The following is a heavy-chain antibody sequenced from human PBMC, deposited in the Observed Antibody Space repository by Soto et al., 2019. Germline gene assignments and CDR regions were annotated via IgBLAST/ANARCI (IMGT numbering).Heavy chain of an antibody. D-gene: IGHD3-22*01. Sequence: PGGSLRLSCAASGFTFSSYWMHWVRQAPGKGLVWVSRINSDGSSTSYADSVKGRFTISRDNAKNTLYLQMNSLRAEDTAVYYRARFQGSSSGYYSIDYWGQGTLVTVSS. CDR1: GFTFSSYW. V-gene: IGHV3-74*01. J-gene: IGHJ4*02. CDR3: ARFQGSSSGYYSIDY. CDR2: INSDGSST.